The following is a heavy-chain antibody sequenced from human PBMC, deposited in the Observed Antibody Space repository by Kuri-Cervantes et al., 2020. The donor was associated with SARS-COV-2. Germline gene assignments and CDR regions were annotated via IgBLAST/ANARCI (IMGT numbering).Heavy chain of an antibody. J-gene: IGHJ4*02. Sequence: SETLSLTCSVSGGSISSYYWSWIRQPPGKGLEWIGYIYYSGSTYYNPSLKSRVTISVDTSKNQFSLKLSSASAADTGVYYCARHGRGSNSSSNFDYWGQGTLVTVSS. D-gene: IGHD6-6*01. CDR1: GGSISSYY. CDR3: ARHGRGSNSSSNFDY. CDR2: IYYSGST. V-gene: IGHV4-59*08.